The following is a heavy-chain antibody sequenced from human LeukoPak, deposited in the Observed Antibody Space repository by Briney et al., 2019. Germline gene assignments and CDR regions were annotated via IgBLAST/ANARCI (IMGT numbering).Heavy chain of an antibody. D-gene: IGHD1-26*01. CDR3: AREGRSDSGSYWGYYFDY. CDR1: GFTVSSNY. J-gene: IGHJ4*02. Sequence: GGSLRLSCAASGFTVSSNYMSWVHQAPGKGLEWVSVIYSGGSTYYAGSVKGRFTISRDNSKNTLYLQMNSLRAEDTAVYYCAREGRSDSGSYWGYYFDYWGQGTLVTVSS. CDR2: IYSGGST. V-gene: IGHV3-53*01.